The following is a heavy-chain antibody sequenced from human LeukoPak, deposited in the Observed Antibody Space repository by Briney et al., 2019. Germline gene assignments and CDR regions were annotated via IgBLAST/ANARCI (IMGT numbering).Heavy chain of an antibody. CDR1: GFTFSGSA. V-gene: IGHV3-73*01. J-gene: IGHJ6*02. Sequence: GGSLKLSCAASGFTFSGSAIHWVRQASGKGLEWVGRIRSKANNYATPYAASVRGRFTFSRDDSQNTAYLQMNSLKIEDTAVYYCASSYPSDYYGMDVWGQGTTVTVSS. CDR2: IRSKANNYAT. CDR3: ASSYPSDYYGMDV. D-gene: IGHD3-10*01.